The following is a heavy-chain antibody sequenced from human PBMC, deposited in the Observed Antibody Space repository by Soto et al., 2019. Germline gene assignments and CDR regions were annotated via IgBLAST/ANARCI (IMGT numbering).Heavy chain of an antibody. CDR3: ARHLVRPRRYFDY. V-gene: IGHV4-39*01. Sequence: SETLSLTCTVSGGSISSSSYYWGWIRQPPGKELEWIGSIYYSGSTYYNPSLKSRVTISVDTSKNQFSLKLSSVTAADTAVYYCARHLVRPRRYFDYWGQGTLVTVSS. CDR2: IYYSGST. J-gene: IGHJ4*02. D-gene: IGHD6-13*01. CDR1: GGSISSSSYY.